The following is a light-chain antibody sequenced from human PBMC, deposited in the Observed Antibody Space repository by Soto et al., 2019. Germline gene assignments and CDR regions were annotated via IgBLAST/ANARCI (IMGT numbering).Light chain of an antibody. CDR1: SSQIGRTT. J-gene: IGLJ1*01. CDR3: AAWDDSLNGHV. CDR2: RND. V-gene: IGLV1-44*01. Sequence: QSVLTQPPSASGTPGQRVTISCSGSSSQIGRTTVGWYQQLPGTAPKLLIYRNDQRPSGVPDRFSGSKSGTSASLAISGLQSEDEADDYCAAWDDSLNGHVFGTGTKLTVL.